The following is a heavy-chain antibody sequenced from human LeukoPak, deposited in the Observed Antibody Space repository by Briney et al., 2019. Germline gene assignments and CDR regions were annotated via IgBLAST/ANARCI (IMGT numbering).Heavy chain of an antibody. J-gene: IGHJ4*02. V-gene: IGHV4-30-4*08. CDR3: ARDSVTVFDY. D-gene: IGHD4-17*01. CDR1: GGSISSYY. CDR2: IYYSGRT. Sequence: SETLSLTCTVSGGSISSYYWSWIRQPPGKGLEWIGYIYYSGRTYYNPSLKSRVTISVDTSKNQFSLKLSSVTAADTAVYYCARDSVTVFDYWGQGTLVTVSS.